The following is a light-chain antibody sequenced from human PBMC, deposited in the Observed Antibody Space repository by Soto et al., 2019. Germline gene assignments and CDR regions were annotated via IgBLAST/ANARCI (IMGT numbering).Light chain of an antibody. CDR3: SSYTSDSSYV. J-gene: IGLJ1*01. Sequence: SALTQPASVSGSPGQSITISCTGTSSDVGLYDYVSWYQQHPGKAPQLMIYAVSNRPSGVSNRFSASKSGNTASLFISGLQAEDEADYYCSSYTSDSSYVFGSGTKVHRP. CDR2: AVS. CDR1: SSDVGLYDY. V-gene: IGLV2-14*01.